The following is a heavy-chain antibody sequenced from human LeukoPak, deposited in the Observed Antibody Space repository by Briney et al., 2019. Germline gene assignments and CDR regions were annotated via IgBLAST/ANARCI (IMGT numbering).Heavy chain of an antibody. J-gene: IGHJ3*02. V-gene: IGHV3-74*01. CDR3: AREAGVGDAFDI. CDR1: GFTFSSYW. Sequence: GGSLRLSCAASGFTFSSYWMHWVRQAPGKGLVWVSRINTDGSSTSYADSVKGRFTISRDNAKNTLYLQMNSLRAEDTAVYYCAREAGVGDAFDIWGQGTMVTVSS. D-gene: IGHD1-26*01. CDR2: INTDGSST.